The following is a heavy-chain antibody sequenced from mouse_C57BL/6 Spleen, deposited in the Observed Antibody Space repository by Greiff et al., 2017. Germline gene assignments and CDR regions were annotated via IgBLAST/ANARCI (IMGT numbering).Heavy chain of an antibody. CDR3: ARRERPGVLFDY. J-gene: IGHJ2*01. CDR1: GYTFTDYN. CDR2: INPNNGGT. V-gene: IGHV1-22*01. Sequence: SGPELVKPGASVKMSCKASGYTFTDYNMHWVKQSHGKSLEWIGYINPNNGGTSYNQKFKGKATLTVNKSSSTAYMELRSLTSEDSAVYYCARRERPGVLFDYWGQGTTLTVSS. D-gene: IGHD1-2*01.